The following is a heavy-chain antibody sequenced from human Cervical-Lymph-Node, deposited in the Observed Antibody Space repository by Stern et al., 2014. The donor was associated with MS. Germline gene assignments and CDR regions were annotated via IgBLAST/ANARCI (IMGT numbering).Heavy chain of an antibody. Sequence: VQLVESGAEVKKPGSSVKVSCKASGGTFSSYAISWVRQAPGQGLEWMGGIIPIFGTANSAQKFQGRVTITADESTSTAYMELSSLRSEDTAVYYCARDRTIFGVVTSYGMDVWGQGTTVTVSS. CDR2: IIPIFGTA. V-gene: IGHV1-69*01. J-gene: IGHJ6*02. CDR3: ARDRTIFGVVTSYGMDV. CDR1: GGTFSSYA. D-gene: IGHD3-3*01.